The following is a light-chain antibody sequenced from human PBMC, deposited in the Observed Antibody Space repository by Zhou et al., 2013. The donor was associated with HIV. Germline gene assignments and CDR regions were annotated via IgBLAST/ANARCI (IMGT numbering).Light chain of an antibody. J-gene: IGKJ2*01. CDR3: QHFDRSRGYT. CDR1: QGISSA. V-gene: IGKV1-13*02. CDR2: DAS. Sequence: AIQLTQSPSSLSASVGDRVTITCRASQGISSALAWYQQKPGKAPKLLIYDASSLESGVPSRFSGSGSGTDFTLTISSLQPEDFATYYCQHFDRSRGYTFGQGTKLE.